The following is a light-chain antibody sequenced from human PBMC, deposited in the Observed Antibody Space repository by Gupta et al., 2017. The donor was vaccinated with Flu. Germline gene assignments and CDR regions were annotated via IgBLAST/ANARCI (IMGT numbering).Light chain of an antibody. V-gene: IGLV3-1*01. CDR1: KLGSQY. Sequence: SYELTQPPSVSVSPGQPAIITCSGDKLGSQYVCWYQQRPGQSPVLLIYQDNKRPSGIPERFSGSNSGRTATLTITGTQATDEADYYCQVWDSTTECHVFGTGTKVTVL. J-gene: IGLJ1*01. CDR2: QDN. CDR3: QVWDSTTECHV.